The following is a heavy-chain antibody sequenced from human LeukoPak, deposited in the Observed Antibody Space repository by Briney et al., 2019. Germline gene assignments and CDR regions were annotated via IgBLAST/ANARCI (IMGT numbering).Heavy chain of an antibody. V-gene: IGHV4-4*02. CDR2: IYHSGST. J-gene: IGHJ4*02. Sequence: PSETLSLTCAVSGGSISSSNWWSWVRQPPGKGLEWIGEIYHSGSTNYNPSLKSRVTISVDKSKNQFSLKLSSVTAADTAVYYCARDPGSNYYDSSGYSDCWGQGTLVTVSS. CDR1: GGSISSSNW. CDR3: ARDPGSNYYDSSGYSDC. D-gene: IGHD3-22*01.